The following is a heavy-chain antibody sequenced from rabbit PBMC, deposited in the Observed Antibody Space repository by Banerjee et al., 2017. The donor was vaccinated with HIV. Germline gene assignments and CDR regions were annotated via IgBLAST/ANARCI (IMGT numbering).Heavy chain of an antibody. Sequence: QEQLVESGGGLVKPGASLTLTCKASGFSFSNKYVMCWVRQAPGKGLEWIGYINTDTVYTAYASWAKGRFTISKTSSTTVTLQMTSLTAADTATYFCASGYSDIVFNLWGPGTLVTVS. D-gene: IGHD1-1*01. V-gene: IGHV1S45*01. CDR1: GFSFSNKYV. CDR3: ASGYSDIVFNL. CDR2: INTDTVYT. J-gene: IGHJ4*01.